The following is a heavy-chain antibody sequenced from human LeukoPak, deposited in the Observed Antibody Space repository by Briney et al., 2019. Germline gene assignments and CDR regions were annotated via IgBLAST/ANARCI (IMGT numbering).Heavy chain of an antibody. V-gene: IGHV3-30*02. J-gene: IGHJ4*02. CDR2: VRYDGSDK. Sequence: GGSLRLSCAASGFSFSSYSMHWVRQAPGKGLEWVAFVRYDGSDKYYADSVKGRFTISRDNSKNTLYMQMNSLRPEDTAVYYCAKGGIVVVPAAFFDYWGQGTLVTVSS. CDR1: GFSFSSYS. D-gene: IGHD2-2*01. CDR3: AKGGIVVVPAAFFDY.